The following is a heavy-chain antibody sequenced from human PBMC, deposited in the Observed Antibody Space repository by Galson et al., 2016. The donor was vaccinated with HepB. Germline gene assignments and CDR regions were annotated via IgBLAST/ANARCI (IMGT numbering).Heavy chain of an antibody. V-gene: IGHV3-30-3*01. Sequence: SLRLSCAASRFTFSRNAMHWVRQAPGKGLDWVAAISYDGRDKYYADSVKGRLTISRDNSRNMVYLEMNSLRPEETAVYYCARDPYGDNDAFDIWGQGTMVSVSS. D-gene: IGHD4-17*01. CDR2: ISYDGRDK. CDR3: ARDPYGDNDAFDI. CDR1: RFTFSRNA. J-gene: IGHJ3*02.